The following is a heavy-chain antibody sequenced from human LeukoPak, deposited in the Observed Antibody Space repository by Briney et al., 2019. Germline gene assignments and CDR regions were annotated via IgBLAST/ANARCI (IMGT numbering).Heavy chain of an antibody. V-gene: IGHV4-59*08. CDR3: ARHGSRGGNSGYYYYGMDV. CDR2: IYYSGST. Sequence: SETLSLTCTVSGGSISSYYWCWIWQPPGKGLGWVGYIYYSGSTNYNPSPKSRVTISVDTSKNQCSLKLSSVTRADTAVYYCARHGSRGGNSGYYYYGMDVWGQGTTVTVSS. D-gene: IGHD4-23*01. J-gene: IGHJ6*02. CDR1: GGSISSYY.